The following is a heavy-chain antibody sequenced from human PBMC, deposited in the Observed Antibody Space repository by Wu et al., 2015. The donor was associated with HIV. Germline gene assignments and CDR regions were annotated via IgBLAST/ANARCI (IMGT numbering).Heavy chain of an antibody. V-gene: IGHV1-46*03. J-gene: IGHJ5*02. CDR3: ARAHAGYDYVWGSYRQNNWFDP. D-gene: IGHD3-16*02. Sequence: QVQLVQSGAEVKKPGASVKVSCKASGYTFTSYYMHWVRQAPGQGLEWMGIINPSGGSTSYAQKFQGRVTMTRDTSTSTVYMELSSLRSEDTAVYYCARAHAGYDYVWGSYRQNNWFDPWGQGTLVTVSS. CDR2: INPSGGST. CDR1: GYTFTSYY.